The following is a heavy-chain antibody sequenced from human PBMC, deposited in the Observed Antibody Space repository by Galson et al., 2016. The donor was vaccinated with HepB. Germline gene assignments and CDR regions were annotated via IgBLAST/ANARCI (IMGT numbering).Heavy chain of an antibody. V-gene: IGHV3-30-3*01. J-gene: IGHJ4*02. D-gene: IGHD3-22*01. CDR1: RFTLSNYA. CDR2: ISSDGSNK. Sequence: SLRLSCAASRFTLSNYAIHWVRQAPGKGLEWVAFISSDGSNKSYADSVKGRFTISIDISKNTLYLQMDSLRAEDTAVYYCARDRMSYYDSSGYLYYLDYWGQGTLVTVSS. CDR3: ARDRMSYYDSSGYLYYLDY.